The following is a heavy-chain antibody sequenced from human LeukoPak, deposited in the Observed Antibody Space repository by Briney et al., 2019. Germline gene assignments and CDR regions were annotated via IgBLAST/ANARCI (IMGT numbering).Heavy chain of an antibody. CDR2: ISSSSSYI. V-gene: IGHV3-21*01. J-gene: IGHJ5*02. D-gene: IGHD3-10*01. Sequence: GGSLRLSCAPSGFTFSSYSMNWVRQAPGKGLEWVSSISSSSSYIYYADSVKGRFTISRDNAKNSLYLQMNSLRAEDTAVYYCAREDGSGSPNWFDPWGQGTLVTVSS. CDR1: GFTFSSYS. CDR3: AREDGSGSPNWFDP.